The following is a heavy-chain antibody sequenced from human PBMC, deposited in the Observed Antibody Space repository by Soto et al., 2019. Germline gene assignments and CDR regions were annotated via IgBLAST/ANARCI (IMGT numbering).Heavy chain of an antibody. D-gene: IGHD5-12*01. CDR2: ISGSGGST. Sequence: EVQLLESGGGLVQPGGSLRLSCAASGFTFSSYAMSWVRQAPGKGLEWVSAISGSGGSTYYADSVKGRFTISRDNSKNTLYLQMNSLRAEDTAVYYCAKNLFNGYNFGPKEDYFDYWGQGTLVTVSS. CDR3: AKNLFNGYNFGPKEDYFDY. V-gene: IGHV3-23*01. J-gene: IGHJ4*02. CDR1: GFTFSSYA.